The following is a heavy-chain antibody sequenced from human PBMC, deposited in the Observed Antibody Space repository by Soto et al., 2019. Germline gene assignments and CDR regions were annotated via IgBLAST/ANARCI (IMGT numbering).Heavy chain of an antibody. Sequence: EVQLVESGGGLVQPGGSLRLSCAASGFSFSDHYMDWVRQAPAKGLEWLGRTRNRANGYTTEYAASVKGRFTISRDDSKNSLYLQMNRLNTEDTGVYYCARAFYGSGSYSLDYWGQGALVTVSS. J-gene: IGHJ4*02. V-gene: IGHV3-72*01. CDR3: ARAFYGSGSYSLDY. CDR2: TRNRANGYTT. D-gene: IGHD3-10*01. CDR1: GFSFSDHY.